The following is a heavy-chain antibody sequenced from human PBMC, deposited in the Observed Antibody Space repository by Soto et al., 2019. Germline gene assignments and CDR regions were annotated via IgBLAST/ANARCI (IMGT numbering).Heavy chain of an antibody. D-gene: IGHD3-10*01. CDR3: ARGLTYYYGSGSYRPVDV. V-gene: IGHV1-69*13. J-gene: IGHJ6*02. Sequence: SVKVSCKASGGTFSSYAISWVRQAPGQGLEWMGGIIPIFGTANYAQKLQGRVTITADESTSTAYMELSSLRSEDTAVYYCARGLTYYYGSGSYRPVDVWGQGTTVTVSS. CDR1: GGTFSSYA. CDR2: IIPIFGTA.